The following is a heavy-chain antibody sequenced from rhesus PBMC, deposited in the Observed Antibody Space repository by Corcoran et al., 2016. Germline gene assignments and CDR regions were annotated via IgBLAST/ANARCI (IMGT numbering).Heavy chain of an antibody. V-gene: IGHV4-169*02. CDR1: GGSIRISY. CDR2: IYGGGSST. CDR3: AREAYGSSFFDY. D-gene: IGHD4-29*01. J-gene: IGHJ4*01. Sequence: QLQLQESGPGLVKPSETLSLTCAASGGSIRISYWSWSRPAPGKGLEWIGYIYGGGSSTNYNPSLKSRVTLSVDTSKNQLSLKLSSVTAADTAVHYCAREAYGSSFFDYWGQGVLVTVSS.